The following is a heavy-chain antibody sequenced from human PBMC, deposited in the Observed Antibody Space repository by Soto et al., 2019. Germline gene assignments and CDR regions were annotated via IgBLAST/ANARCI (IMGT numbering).Heavy chain of an antibody. D-gene: IGHD3-22*01. CDR3: ARGAETYYYDSSGYYYVFYFDY. J-gene: IGHJ4*02. Sequence: EVQLVESGGGLVKPGGSLRLSCAASGFTFSSYSMNWVRQAPGKGLEWVSSISSSSSYIYYADSVKGRFTISRDNAKNSLYLQMNSLRADDTAVYYCARGAETYYYDSSGYYYVFYFDYWGQGTLVTVSS. CDR1: GFTFSSYS. V-gene: IGHV3-21*01. CDR2: ISSSSSYI.